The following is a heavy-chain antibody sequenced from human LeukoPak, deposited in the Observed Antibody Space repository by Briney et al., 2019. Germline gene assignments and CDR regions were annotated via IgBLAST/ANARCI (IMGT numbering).Heavy chain of an antibody. V-gene: IGHV3-7*03. Sequence: PGGSLRLSCAASGFTFSSSWMTWVRQAPGKGLEWVANIKQDGGEKYYVDSVKGRFTIPRDNAKNSLYLQMNSLRAEDTAVYYCARDLYNSVSKWGQGTLVTVSS. CDR1: GFTFSSSW. J-gene: IGHJ4*02. D-gene: IGHD6-25*01. CDR2: IKQDGGEK. CDR3: ARDLYNSVSK.